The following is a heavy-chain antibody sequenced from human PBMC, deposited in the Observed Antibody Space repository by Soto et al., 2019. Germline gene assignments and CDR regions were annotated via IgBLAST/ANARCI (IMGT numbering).Heavy chain of an antibody. CDR1: GYTFTSYG. CDR3: ARNPDIVLMVYAMEYGMDV. V-gene: IGHV1-18*01. D-gene: IGHD2-8*01. CDR2: ISAYNGNT. Sequence: QVQLVQSGAEVKKPGASVKVSCKASGYTFTSYGISWVRQAPGQGLEWMGWISAYNGNTNYAQKLQGSGTMTTDTHTSTDYMELKSLRSDDTDVYYGARNPDIVLMVYAMEYGMDVWGQGTTVTVSS. J-gene: IGHJ6*02.